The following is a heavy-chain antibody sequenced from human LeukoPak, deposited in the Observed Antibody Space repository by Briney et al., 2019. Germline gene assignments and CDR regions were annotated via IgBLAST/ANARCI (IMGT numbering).Heavy chain of an antibody. CDR2: ISSSSSYI. D-gene: IGHD4-17*01. J-gene: IGHJ4*02. CDR3: ARGANNYGDGVDY. Sequence: GGSLRLSCAASGFTFSRYNMNWVRQAPGKGLEWVSCISSSSSYIYYADSVKGRVTISRDNAKNSLYLQMNSLTAEDTAVYYCARGANNYGDGVDYWGQGTLVTVSS. CDR1: GFTFSRYN. V-gene: IGHV3-21*01.